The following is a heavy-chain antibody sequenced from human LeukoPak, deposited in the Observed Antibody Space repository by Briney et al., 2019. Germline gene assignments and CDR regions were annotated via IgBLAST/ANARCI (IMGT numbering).Heavy chain of an antibody. CDR3: ATGVIAVAGKDY. Sequence: GASVKVSCKVSGYTLTELSMHWVRQPPGKGHGWKGGFDPEDGETIYAQKFQSRVTTTEDTSTDTAYMELSSLRSEDTAVYYCATGVIAVAGKDYWGQGTLVTASS. J-gene: IGHJ4*02. CDR2: FDPEDGET. CDR1: GYTLTELS. D-gene: IGHD6-19*01. V-gene: IGHV1-24*01.